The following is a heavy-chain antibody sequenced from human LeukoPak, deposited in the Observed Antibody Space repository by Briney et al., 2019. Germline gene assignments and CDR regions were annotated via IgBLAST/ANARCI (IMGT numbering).Heavy chain of an antibody. D-gene: IGHD3-3*01. J-gene: IGHJ4*02. CDR3: ARDQGFWSGYLDY. V-gene: IGHV4-59*01. Sequence: SQTLSLTCTVSGGSISSYYWSWIRQPPGKGLEWIGYIYYSGSTNYNPSLKSRVTISVDTSKNQFSLKLSSVTAADTAVYYVARDQGFWSGYLDYWGQGTLVTVSS. CDR2: IYYSGST. CDR1: GGSISSYY.